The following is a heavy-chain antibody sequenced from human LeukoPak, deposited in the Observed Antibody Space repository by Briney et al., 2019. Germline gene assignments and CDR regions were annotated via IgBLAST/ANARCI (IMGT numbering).Heavy chain of an antibody. J-gene: IGHJ6*03. V-gene: IGHV3-9*01. CDR1: GFTFDDYA. CDR2: ISWNSGSI. Sequence: GRSLRLSCAASGFTFDDYAMHWVRQAPGKGLEGVSGISWNSGSIGYADSVKGRFTISRDNAKNSLYLQMNSLRAEDTALYYCAKDMKYYYYYMDVWGKGTTVTAPS. CDR3: AKDMKYYYYYMDV.